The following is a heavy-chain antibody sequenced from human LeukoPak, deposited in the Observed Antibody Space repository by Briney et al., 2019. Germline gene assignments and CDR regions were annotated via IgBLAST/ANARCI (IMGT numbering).Heavy chain of an antibody. CDR3: ARDYSSGY. V-gene: IGHV1-18*01. D-gene: IGHD2-15*01. Sequence: ASVKVSCKASGYTFTSYGISWVRQATGQGLEWMGWMNPKSGNTDYAQKLQGRVTMTTDTSTSTAYMELRSLRSDDTAVYYCARDYSSGYWGQGTLVTVSS. J-gene: IGHJ4*02. CDR2: MNPKSGNT. CDR1: GYTFTSYG.